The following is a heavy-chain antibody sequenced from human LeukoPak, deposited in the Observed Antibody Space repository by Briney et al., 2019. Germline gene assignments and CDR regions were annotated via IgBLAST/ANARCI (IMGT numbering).Heavy chain of an antibody. CDR3: ARGPRIAAAVRYYYGMDV. V-gene: IGHV1-69*04. Sequence: SVKVSCKASGGTFSSYAISWVGHAPGQGLEWMGRIIPILGIANYAQKFQGRVTITADKSTSTAYMELSSLRSEDTAVYYCARGPRIAAAVRYYYGMDVWGEGTTVTVSS. J-gene: IGHJ6*01. CDR1: GGTFSSYA. CDR2: IIPILGIA. D-gene: IGHD6-13*01.